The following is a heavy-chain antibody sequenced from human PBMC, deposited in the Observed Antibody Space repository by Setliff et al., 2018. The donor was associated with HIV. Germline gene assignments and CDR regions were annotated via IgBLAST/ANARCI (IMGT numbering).Heavy chain of an antibody. CDR2: ISYDGTYK. CDR3: AKDWGSRLSYSFYYMDV. Sequence: GGSLRLSCAASGFTFNNYAIHWVRQAPGKGLEWVALISYDGTYKYHAESVKGRFTISRDNSRNTLYLQMNSLRTEDTAVYYCAKDWGSRLSYSFYYMDVWGKGTTVTVSS. CDR1: GFTFNNYA. J-gene: IGHJ6*03. V-gene: IGHV3-30*04. D-gene: IGHD3-16*01.